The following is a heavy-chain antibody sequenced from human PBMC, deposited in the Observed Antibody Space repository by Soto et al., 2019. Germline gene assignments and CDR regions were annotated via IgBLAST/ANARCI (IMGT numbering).Heavy chain of an antibody. CDR1: GFTFSNYA. CDR3: SKGLFTMVTRAHV. D-gene: IGHD2-8*01. Sequence: GGSLRLSCAASGFTFSNYAMGWVRQAPGTGLEWVSSISGAGYNTYYGDSVKGRFTISRDNSKNALYLQMNSLRAEDTAVYYCSKGLFTMVTRAHVWGQGTTVTVSS. J-gene: IGHJ6*02. V-gene: IGHV3-23*01. CDR2: ISGAGYNT.